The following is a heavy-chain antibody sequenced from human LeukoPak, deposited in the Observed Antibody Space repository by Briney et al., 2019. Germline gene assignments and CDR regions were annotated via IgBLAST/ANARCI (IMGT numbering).Heavy chain of an antibody. D-gene: IGHD3-9*01. V-gene: IGHV1-18*01. J-gene: IGHJ5*02. CDR3: ARDDDILTGAVAFDP. CDR2: ISAYNGNT. CDR1: GYTFTSYG. Sequence: GASVKLSCKASGYTFTSYGISWGRQAPGQGLEWMGWISAYNGNTNYAKTLQSRVTMTTDTSTNTAYMELRSLRTDDTAVYYCARDDDILTGAVAFDPWGQGTLVTVSS.